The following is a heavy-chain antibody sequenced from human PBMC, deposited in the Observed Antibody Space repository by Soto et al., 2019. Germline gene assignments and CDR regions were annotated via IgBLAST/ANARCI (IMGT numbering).Heavy chain of an antibody. V-gene: IGHV4-30-4*01. CDR1: GGSISSGDYY. Sequence: SETLSLTCTVSGGSISSGDYYWSWIRQPPGKGLEWIGYIYYSGSTYYNPSLKSRVTISVDTSKNQFSLKLSSVTAADTAVYYCARVTPIVARVWGQGTLVTSPQ. J-gene: IGHJ4*02. CDR3: ARVTPIVARV. CDR2: IYYSGST. D-gene: IGHD6-6*01.